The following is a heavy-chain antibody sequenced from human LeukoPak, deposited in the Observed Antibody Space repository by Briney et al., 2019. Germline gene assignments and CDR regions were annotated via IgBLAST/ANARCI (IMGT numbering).Heavy chain of an antibody. CDR3: ASEPRFIAAAGIQH. V-gene: IGHV4-39*01. CDR1: GGSISSSSYY. CDR2: IYYSGST. Sequence: SETLSLTCTVSGGSISSSSYYWGWIRQPPGKGLEWIGSIYYSGSTYYNPSLKSRVTISVDTSKNQFSLKLSSVTAADTAVYYCASEPRFIAAAGIQHWARAPWSPSPQ. D-gene: IGHD6-13*01. J-gene: IGHJ1*01.